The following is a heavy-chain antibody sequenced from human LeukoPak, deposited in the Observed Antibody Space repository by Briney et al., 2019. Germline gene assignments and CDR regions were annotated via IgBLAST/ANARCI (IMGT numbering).Heavy chain of an antibody. CDR2: IGTTSTFI. CDR1: GFTFTSYT. Sequence: GGSLRLSCAASGFTFTSYTMNWVRQAPGKGLEWVASIGTTSTFIHYADSVKGRFTISRDNAQDSLFLQMNSLGAEDTAVYYCAKAHPGFDYWGQGVLVTASS. J-gene: IGHJ4*02. V-gene: IGHV3-21*01. CDR3: AKAHPGFDY.